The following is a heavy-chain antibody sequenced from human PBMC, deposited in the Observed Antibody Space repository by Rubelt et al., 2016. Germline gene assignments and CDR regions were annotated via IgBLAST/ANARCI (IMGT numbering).Heavy chain of an antibody. V-gene: IGHV4-34*01. Sequence: QVQLQQWGAGLLKPSETLSLTCAVYGESFSGYYWTWIRQPPGKGLEWIGDFSHSGGTNYNPSLKSRVTISLDTSKNQFSLKLRSVTAADTAVYYCARPSDYGDYIGYWGRGTPVTVSS. CDR3: ARPSDYGDYIGY. D-gene: IGHD4-17*01. CDR1: GESFSGYY. CDR2: FSHSGGT. J-gene: IGHJ4*02.